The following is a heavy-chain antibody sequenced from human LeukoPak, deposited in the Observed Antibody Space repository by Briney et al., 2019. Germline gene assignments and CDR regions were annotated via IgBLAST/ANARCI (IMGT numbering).Heavy chain of an antibody. V-gene: IGHV3-64D*06. J-gene: IGHJ3*01. D-gene: IGHD2-15*01. CDR3: TRDSALLGVAFDL. Sequence: GGSLRLSCSASGFPFNTYAIHWVRQAPGKGLEYVAGISSNGDNTDFADSTKGRFTISRDNSKSTLFLQMNSLRAEDTAVYFCTRDSALLGVAFDLWGQGTVVTVSS. CDR1: GFPFNTYA. CDR2: ISSNGDNT.